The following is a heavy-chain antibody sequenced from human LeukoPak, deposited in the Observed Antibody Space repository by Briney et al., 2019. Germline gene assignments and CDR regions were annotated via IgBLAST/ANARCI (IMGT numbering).Heavy chain of an antibody. CDR3: ARDKWGGFDY. J-gene: IGHJ4*02. V-gene: IGHV3-48*03. D-gene: IGHD7-27*01. CDR2: ISSSGSTI. CDR1: GFTFSSYD. Sequence: AGGSLRLSCAASGFTFSSYDVNWVRQAPGRGLEWVSYISSSGSTIYYADSVKGRFTISRDNAKNSLYLQMNSLRAEDTAVYYCARDKWGGFDYWGQGTLVTVSS.